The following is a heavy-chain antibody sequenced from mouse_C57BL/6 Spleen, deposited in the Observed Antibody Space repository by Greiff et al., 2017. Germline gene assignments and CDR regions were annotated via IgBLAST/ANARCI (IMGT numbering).Heavy chain of an antibody. Sequence: QVQLQQPGAELVRPGSSVKLSCKASGYTFTSYWMDWVKQRPGQGLEWIGNIYPSDSETHYNQKFKDKATLTVDKSSSSAYMQLSSLTSDDSAVYYFARSAGWFACWVQGTLVTVSA. V-gene: IGHV1-61*01. J-gene: IGHJ3*01. CDR2: IYPSDSET. CDR3: ARSAGWFAC. CDR1: GYTFTSYW.